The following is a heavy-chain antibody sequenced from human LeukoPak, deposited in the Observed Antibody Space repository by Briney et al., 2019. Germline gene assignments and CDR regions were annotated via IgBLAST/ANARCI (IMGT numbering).Heavy chain of an antibody. CDR1: GFTFSSYS. V-gene: IGHV3-21*01. CDR3: ARGLTAGAPFDY. CDR2: ISSSSSYI. Sequence: GGSLRLSCAASGFTFSSYSMNWVRQAPGKGLEWVSSISSSSSYIYYADSVKGRFTISRDNAKNSLYLQMNSLRAEDTAVYYCARGLTAGAPFDYWGQGTLVTVSS. J-gene: IGHJ4*02. D-gene: IGHD6-13*01.